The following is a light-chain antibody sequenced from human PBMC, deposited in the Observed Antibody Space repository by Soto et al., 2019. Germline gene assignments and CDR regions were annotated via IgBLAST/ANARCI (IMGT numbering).Light chain of an antibody. V-gene: IGKV3-15*01. CDR1: QSVRNN. CDR3: QQYGNSRGT. CDR2: GVS. J-gene: IGKJ1*01. Sequence: ELMMTQSPDTLSVSPGKRATLFCRASQSVRNNLAWYQQKPGQAPRLLIYGVSTRATGVPARFSGSGSGTDFTLTISRLEPEDFAVYYCQQYGNSRGTFGQGTKVDI.